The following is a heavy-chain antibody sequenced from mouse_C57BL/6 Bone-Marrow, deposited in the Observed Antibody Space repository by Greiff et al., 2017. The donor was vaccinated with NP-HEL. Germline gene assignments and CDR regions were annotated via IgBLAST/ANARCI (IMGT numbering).Heavy chain of an antibody. V-gene: IGHV1-15*01. Sequence: QVQLQQSGAELVRPGASVTLSCKASGYTFTDYEMHWVKQTPVHGLEWIGAIDPETGGTAYNQKFKGKAILTADKSSSTAYMELRCLTSEDSAVYYCTRCPLYYYAMDYWGQGTSVTVSS. CDR3: TRCPLYYYAMDY. CDR1: GYTFTDYE. J-gene: IGHJ4*01. CDR2: IDPETGGT.